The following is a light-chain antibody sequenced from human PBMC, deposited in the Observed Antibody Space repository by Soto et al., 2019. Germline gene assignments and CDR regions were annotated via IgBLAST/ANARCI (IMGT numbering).Light chain of an antibody. CDR3: RSYDRSLSGTV. Sequence: QSVLTQPPSVSGAPGQRVTISCTGSSSNIGAGYDVHWYKQLPGTAPKLLIFGNNNRPSGVPDRFSGSKFGPSASLAITGMQDDDEAEYYCRSYDRSLSGTVLGGGTKLTVL. V-gene: IGLV1-40*01. J-gene: IGLJ2*01. CDR2: GNN. CDR1: SSNIGAGYD.